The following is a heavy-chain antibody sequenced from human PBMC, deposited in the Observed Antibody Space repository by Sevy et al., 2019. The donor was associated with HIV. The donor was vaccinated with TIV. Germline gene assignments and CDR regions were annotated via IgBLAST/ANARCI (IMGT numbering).Heavy chain of an antibody. V-gene: IGHV3-66*01. CDR1: GLSVSDNY. J-gene: IGHJ6*02. CDR2: IYSDGRT. CDR3: ARDRYYGASGYYYYYYGMDV. Sequence: GGSLRLSCAASGLSVSDNYMNWVRQAPGKGLELISVIYSDGRTYYPDSGKGRFSICRGNSKNTLYLYMKSLRPEDTAVYYCARDRYYGASGYYYYYYGMDVWGQGTSVTVSS. D-gene: IGHD3-22*01.